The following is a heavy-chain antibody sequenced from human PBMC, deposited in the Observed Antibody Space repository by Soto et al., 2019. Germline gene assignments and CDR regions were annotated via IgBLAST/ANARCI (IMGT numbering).Heavy chain of an antibody. Sequence: QVHLQESGPGLVKPSETLSLTCTVSGDSISTDYWSWIRQSPGKGLEWIGFIYYGGSTNYNPSLKSRVTISVDTPKNQFSLKLSSVTAADTAVYYCAKNWNWGSLVHWGQGTLDTVSS. V-gene: IGHV4-59*08. D-gene: IGHD7-27*01. J-gene: IGHJ4*02. CDR2: IYYGGST. CDR3: AKNWNWGSLVH. CDR1: GDSISTDY.